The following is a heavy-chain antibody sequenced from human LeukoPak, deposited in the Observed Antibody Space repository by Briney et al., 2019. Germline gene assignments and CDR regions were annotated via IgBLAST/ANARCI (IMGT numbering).Heavy chain of an antibody. CDR1: GFTFSNYN. Sequence: PGGSLRLSCAASGFTFSNYNMNWVRQAPGKGLECLAYISGSGSGIYYADSVKGRFTLSRDNAKNSLYLQMNSLRAEDTAVYYCARDAVFSDSSGYYFDYWGQGTLVTVSS. J-gene: IGHJ4*02. D-gene: IGHD3-22*01. CDR3: ARDAVFSDSSGYYFDY. V-gene: IGHV3-48*01. CDR2: ISGSGSGI.